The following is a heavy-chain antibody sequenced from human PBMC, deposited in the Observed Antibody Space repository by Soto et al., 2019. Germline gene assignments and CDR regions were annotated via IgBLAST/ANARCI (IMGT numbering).Heavy chain of an antibody. V-gene: IGHV4-30-2*01. CDR3: AREGGRGSPACYFNV. Sequence: QLQLQESGSGLVKPSQTLSLTCAVSGGSISSGGYSWSWLRQPPGKGLEWIGYIFHSGSTYYNPSLTSPVPISVAGSNTPPSRELSSVTAADPAGYYCAREGGRGSPACYFNVWGRGTLVTVSS. J-gene: IGHJ2*01. D-gene: IGHD1-26*01. CDR1: GGSISSGGYS. CDR2: IFHSGST.